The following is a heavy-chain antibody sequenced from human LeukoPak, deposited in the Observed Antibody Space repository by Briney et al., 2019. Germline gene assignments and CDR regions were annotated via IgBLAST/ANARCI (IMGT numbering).Heavy chain of an antibody. CDR3: ARGSQRMTMIVVVIKGGIDY. Sequence: ASVKVSCKTSGYTFTGYYMHWVRQAPGQGLEWMGWINPNSGGTNYAQKFQGRVTMTRDTSISTAYMELCRLRSDDTAVYYCARGSQRMTMIVVVIKGGIDYWGQGTLVTVSS. CDR1: GYTFTGYY. V-gene: IGHV1-2*02. J-gene: IGHJ4*02. D-gene: IGHD3-22*01. CDR2: INPNSGGT.